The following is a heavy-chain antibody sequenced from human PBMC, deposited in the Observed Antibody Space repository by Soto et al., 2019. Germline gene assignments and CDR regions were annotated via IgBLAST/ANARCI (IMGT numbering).Heavy chain of an antibody. D-gene: IGHD3-3*01. V-gene: IGHV3-48*02. CDR3: ARQVDFWSGYYYYGMDV. CDR1: GFTFSSYS. CDR2: ISSSSSTI. J-gene: IGHJ6*02. Sequence: PGGSLRLSCAASGFTFSSYSMNWVRQAPGKGLEWVSYISSSSSTIYYADSVKGRFTISRDNAKNSLYLQMNSLRDEDTAVYYCARQVDFWSGYYYYGMDVWGQGTTVTVSS.